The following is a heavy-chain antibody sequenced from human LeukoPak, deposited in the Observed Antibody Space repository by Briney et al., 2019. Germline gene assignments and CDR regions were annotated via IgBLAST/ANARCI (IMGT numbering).Heavy chain of an antibody. CDR2: IWYDGSNK. J-gene: IGHJ5*02. V-gene: IGHV3-33*01. D-gene: IGHD4-17*01. CDR3: ARGGYGDYNNWFDP. Sequence: PGKSLRLSCAASGFTFSSFAMHWVRQAPGKGLEWVADIWYDGSNKYYADSVKGRFTISRDNSKNTLYLQMNSLSAEDTAVYHCARGGYGDYNNWFDPWGQGTLVTVSS. CDR1: GFTFSSFA.